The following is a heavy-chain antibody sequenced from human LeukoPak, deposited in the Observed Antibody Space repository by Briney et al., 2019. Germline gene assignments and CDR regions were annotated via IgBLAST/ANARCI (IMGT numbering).Heavy chain of an antibody. V-gene: IGHV4-34*01. CDR2: INHSGST. CDR3: ARGRCSTKGVRYYYYMDV. D-gene: IGHD2-2*01. J-gene: IGHJ6*03. Sequence: SETLSLTCAVYGGSFSGYYWSWIRQPPGKGLEWTGEINHSGSTNYNPSLKSRVTISVDTSKNQFSLKLSSVTAADTAVYYCARGRCSTKGVRYYYYMDVCGKGTTVTVSS. CDR1: GGSFSGYY.